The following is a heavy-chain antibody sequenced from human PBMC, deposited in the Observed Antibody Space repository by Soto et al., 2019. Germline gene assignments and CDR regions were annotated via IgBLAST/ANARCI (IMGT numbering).Heavy chain of an antibody. CDR2: LYSGGGT. Sequence: GGSLRHSCAASGFTVSSNYMSWVRQAPRKGREWISGLYSGGGTYYADSVKGRFTSSRDNSKNTLYLQMNSLRAEDTAVYYWQREGNYASGDYWGQGTMVTLS. CDR1: GFTVSSNY. J-gene: IGHJ4*02. CDR3: QREGNYASGDY. V-gene: IGHV3-53*01. D-gene: IGHD3-10*01.